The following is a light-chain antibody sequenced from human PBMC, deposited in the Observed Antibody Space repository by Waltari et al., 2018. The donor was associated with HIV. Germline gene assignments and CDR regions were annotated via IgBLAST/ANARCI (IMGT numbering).Light chain of an antibody. CDR2: WAS. J-gene: IGKJ3*01. CDR3: QQAYSIPFT. CDR1: QGDVYCGDNTNQ. Sequence: VITQSPDSLSVSLGERATITCTSSQGDVYCGDNTNQLAGYKIEPGHPPKLRSYWASTRDSGVPDRSSGSGCGTDFTLTITSLQAEDVAVYYCQQAYSIPFTFGPGTRVDFK. V-gene: IGKV4-1*01.